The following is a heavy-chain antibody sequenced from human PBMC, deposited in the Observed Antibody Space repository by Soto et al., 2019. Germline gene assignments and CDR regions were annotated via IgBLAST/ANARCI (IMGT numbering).Heavy chain of an antibody. CDR2: INHSGST. D-gene: IGHD3-10*01. Sequence: KTSETLSLTCAVYGGSFSDYSWNWNWIRQPPGKGLEWIGEINHSGSTSHNPSLKSRVTLSLDTSKNQFSLILTSVTAADTAVYYCARALLRGPREYYFGMDVWGQGATVTVSS. CDR1: GGSFSDYSWN. CDR3: ARALLRGPREYYFGMDV. V-gene: IGHV4-34*01. J-gene: IGHJ6*02.